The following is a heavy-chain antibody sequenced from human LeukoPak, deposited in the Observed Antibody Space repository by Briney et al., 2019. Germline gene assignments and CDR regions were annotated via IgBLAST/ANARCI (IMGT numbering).Heavy chain of an antibody. J-gene: IGHJ5*02. V-gene: IGHV5-51*01. D-gene: IGHD4-23*01. CDR2: IYPGDSGT. CDR1: GYSFTSYW. Sequence: GESLKISCKGSGYSFTSYWIGWVRQMPGKGLEWMGIIYPGDSGTRYSPSFQGQVTISADKSISTAYLQWSSLKASDTAMYYCARSLDYGGNVSWFDPWGQGTLVTVSS. CDR3: ARSLDYGGNVSWFDP.